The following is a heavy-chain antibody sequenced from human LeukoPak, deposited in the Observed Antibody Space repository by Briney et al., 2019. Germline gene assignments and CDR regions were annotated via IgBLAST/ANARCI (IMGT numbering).Heavy chain of an antibody. CDR3: ARDGVPAGSNWFGP. V-gene: IGHV3-21*01. Sequence: TGGSLRLSCAASGFTFSSYSMNWVRQAPGKGLEWVSSISSSSSYIYYADSVKGRFTISRDNAKNSLYLQMNSLRAEDTAVYYCARDGVPAGSNWFGPWGQGTLVTVSS. J-gene: IGHJ5*02. CDR2: ISSSSSYI. D-gene: IGHD2-2*01. CDR1: GFTFSSYS.